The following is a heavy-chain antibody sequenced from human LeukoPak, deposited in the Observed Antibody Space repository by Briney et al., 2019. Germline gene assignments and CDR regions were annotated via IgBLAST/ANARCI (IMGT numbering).Heavy chain of an antibody. CDR1: GFTFSSYA. CDR3: AKDLLLDYYDSSDPYYFDY. Sequence: GGSLRLSCAASGFTFSSYAMSWVRQAPGKGLEWVSAISGSGGSTYYADSVKGRFTISRDNSKNTLYLQMNSLRAEDTAVYYCAKDLLLDYYDSSDPYYFDYWGQGTLVTVPS. V-gene: IGHV3-23*01. D-gene: IGHD3-22*01. CDR2: ISGSGGST. J-gene: IGHJ4*02.